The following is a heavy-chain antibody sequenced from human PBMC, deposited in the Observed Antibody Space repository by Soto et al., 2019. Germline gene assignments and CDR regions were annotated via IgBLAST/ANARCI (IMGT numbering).Heavy chain of an antibody. V-gene: IGHV3-48*03. D-gene: IGHD2-2*01. J-gene: IGHJ3*01. CDR3: PIIPNRGFDL. CDR1: AFTFSSYE. Sequence: DVQLGEFGGGLVQPGGSLRLSCAGSAFTFSSYEMNWVRQAPGKGLEWVSYINSGGSTTYYADSVKGRFTISRDNAKHSLYLQMNSLRVEDSAIYYCPIIPNRGFDLWGQGTMVIVSS. CDR2: INSGGSTT.